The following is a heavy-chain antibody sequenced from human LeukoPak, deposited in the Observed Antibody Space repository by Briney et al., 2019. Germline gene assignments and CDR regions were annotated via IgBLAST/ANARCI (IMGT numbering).Heavy chain of an antibody. J-gene: IGHJ4*02. D-gene: IGHD6-19*01. V-gene: IGHV3-21*04. CDR1: GFTFSSYS. Sequence: GGSLRLSCAASGFTFSSYSMNWVRQAPGKGLEWVSSISSSSSYIYYADSVKGRFTISRDNSKNTLYLQMTNLRVEDTAVYFCAQDRFVSSGRDDYWGQGTLVTVSS. CDR2: ISSSSSYI. CDR3: AQDRFVSSGRDDY.